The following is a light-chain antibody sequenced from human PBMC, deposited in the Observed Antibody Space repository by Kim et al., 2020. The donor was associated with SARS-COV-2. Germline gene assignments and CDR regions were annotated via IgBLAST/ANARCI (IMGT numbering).Light chain of an antibody. CDR2: AAS. J-gene: IGKJ1*01. CDR3: HQYNYWPRT. Sequence: VSPGERATLTCRASQTVSSNLAWYQQKPGQVPRLLIYAASTRATGIPARFSGSGSGTEFTLTINSLQSEDFAVYYCHQYNYWPRTFGQGTKVDIK. V-gene: IGKV3-15*01. CDR1: QTVSSN.